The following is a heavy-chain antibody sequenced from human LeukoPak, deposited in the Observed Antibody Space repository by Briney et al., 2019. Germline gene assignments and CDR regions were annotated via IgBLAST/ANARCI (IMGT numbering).Heavy chain of an antibody. CDR3: VKGKSGYYDSSGYLT. D-gene: IGHD3-22*01. CDR1: GFTFSNYA. J-gene: IGHJ4*02. Sequence: PGGSLRLSCAASGFTFSNYAMTWVRQAPGKGLESVSTITSSGASTYYADSVKGRFTISRDNSKNRLYLQMSSLRAEDTAVYYCVKGKSGYYDSSGYLTWGQGTLVTVSS. CDR2: ITSSGAST. V-gene: IGHV3-23*01.